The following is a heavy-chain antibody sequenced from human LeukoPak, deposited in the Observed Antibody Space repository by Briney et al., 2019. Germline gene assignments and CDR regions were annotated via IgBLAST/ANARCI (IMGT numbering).Heavy chain of an antibody. CDR2: ISYDGSNK. CDR1: GFTFSSYG. CDR3: VQEINRGDRRYFDY. D-gene: IGHD1-14*01. V-gene: IGHV3-30*18. Sequence: GRSLRLSCAASGFTFSSYGMHWVRQAPGKGLEWVAVISYDGSNKYYADSVKGRFTISRDNAKNTLYLQMDSLRAEDTAVYYCVQEINRGDRRYFDYWGQGTLVTVSS. J-gene: IGHJ4*02.